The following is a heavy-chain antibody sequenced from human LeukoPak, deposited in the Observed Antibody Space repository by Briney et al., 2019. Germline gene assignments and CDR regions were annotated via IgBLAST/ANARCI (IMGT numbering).Heavy chain of an antibody. Sequence: ESLRLSCAASGFSVSGNYLNWVRQAPGKGLVWVSRIASDGSSTTYADSVKGRFSISRDNAKNTLYLQMNSLRVEDTAVYYCARGRPHGNDYWGQGTLVTVSS. D-gene: IGHD4-23*01. CDR1: GFSVSGNY. J-gene: IGHJ4*02. V-gene: IGHV3-74*01. CDR2: IASDGSST. CDR3: ARGRPHGNDY.